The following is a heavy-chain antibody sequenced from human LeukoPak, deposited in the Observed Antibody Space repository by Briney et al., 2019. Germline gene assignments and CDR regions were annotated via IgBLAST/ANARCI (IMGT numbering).Heavy chain of an antibody. CDR3: ARVDGDRLHAKVPRRVGYYFDY. V-gene: IGHV3-48*03. J-gene: IGHJ4*02. CDR1: GFTFSSFE. Sequence: PGGSLRLSCAASGFTFSSFEMNWVRQAPGKGLEWVSYISSSGSTIYYADSVKGRFTISRDNAKNSLYLQMNSLRAEDTAVYYCARVDGDRLHAKVPRRVGYYFDYWGQGTLVTVSS. CDR2: ISSSGSTI. D-gene: IGHD5-24*01.